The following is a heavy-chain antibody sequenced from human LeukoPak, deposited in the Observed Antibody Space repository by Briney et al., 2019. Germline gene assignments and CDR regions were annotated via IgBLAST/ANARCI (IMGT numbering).Heavy chain of an antibody. CDR2: ISSSSSYI. Sequence: KPGGSLRLSCAASGFTFSSYSMNWVRQAPGKGLEWVSSISSSSSYIYYADSVKGRFTISRDNAKNSLYLQMNSLRAEDTAVYYCARDLIVGGTAILGYGGQGTLVTVSS. CDR3: ARDLIVGGTAILGY. J-gene: IGHJ4*02. D-gene: IGHD1-26*01. CDR1: GFTFSSYS. V-gene: IGHV3-21*01.